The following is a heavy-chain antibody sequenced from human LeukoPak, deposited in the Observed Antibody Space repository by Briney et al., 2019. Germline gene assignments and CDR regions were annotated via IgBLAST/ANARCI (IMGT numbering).Heavy chain of an antibody. V-gene: IGHV4-59*12. CDR2: IYYSGST. CDR1: GGSISSYY. Sequence: SETLSLTCTVSGGSISSYYWSWIRQPPGKGLEWIGYIYYSGSTYYNPSLKSRVAISVDTSKNQSSLKLSSVTAADTAVYYCARDLTSRPFQHWGQGTLVTVSS. CDR3: ARDLTSRPFQH. J-gene: IGHJ1*01. D-gene: IGHD1-14*01.